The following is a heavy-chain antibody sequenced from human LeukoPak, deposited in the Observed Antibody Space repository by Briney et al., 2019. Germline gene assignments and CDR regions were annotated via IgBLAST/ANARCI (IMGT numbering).Heavy chain of an antibody. Sequence: PSETLSLTCTVSGGSISSYYWSWIRQPPGKGLEWIGSIYYSGSTYYNPSLKSRVTISVDTSKNQFSLKLSSVTAADTAVYYCAREELLWGYWYSDLWGRSTLVTVSS. D-gene: IGHD1-26*01. J-gene: IGHJ2*01. CDR2: IYYSGST. CDR1: GGSISSYY. V-gene: IGHV4-59*05. CDR3: AREELLWGYWYSDL.